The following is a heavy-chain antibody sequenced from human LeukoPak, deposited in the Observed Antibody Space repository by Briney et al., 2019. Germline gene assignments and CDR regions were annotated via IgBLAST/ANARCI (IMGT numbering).Heavy chain of an antibody. CDR1: GFTFSSYG. Sequence: PGRSLRLSCAASGFTFSSYGMHWVRQAPGKGLEWVAVIWYDGRNKYYADSVKGRFTISRDNSKNTLYLQMNSLRAEDTAVYYCARDKYSYGSVALFDYWGQGTLVTVSS. J-gene: IGHJ4*02. CDR2: IWYDGRNK. V-gene: IGHV3-33*01. CDR3: ARDKYSYGSVALFDY. D-gene: IGHD5-18*01.